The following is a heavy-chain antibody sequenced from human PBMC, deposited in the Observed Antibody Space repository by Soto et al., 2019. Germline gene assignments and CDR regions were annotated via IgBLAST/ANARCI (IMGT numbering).Heavy chain of an antibody. V-gene: IGHV4-31*03. CDR1: GGSISSGGYY. CDR2: INYSGST. D-gene: IGHD2-2*01. Sequence: QVQLQESGPGLVKPSQTLSLTCTVSGGSISSGGYYWSWIRQHPGKGLEWIGYINYSGSTYYNPSLKSRVTISVDTSKNQFSLKLSSVTAADTAVYYCAGVVPAAPSDAFDIWGQGTMVTVSS. J-gene: IGHJ3*02. CDR3: AGVVPAAPSDAFDI.